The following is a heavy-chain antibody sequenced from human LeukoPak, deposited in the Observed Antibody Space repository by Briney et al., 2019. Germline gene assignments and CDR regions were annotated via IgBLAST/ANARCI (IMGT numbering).Heavy chain of an antibody. CDR1: GYTFTGYY. Sequence: ASVKVSCKASGYTFTGYYMHWVRQAPGQGLEWMGWINPNSGGTNYAQKFQGRVTMTRDTSISTAYMELSRLRSDDTAVFYCARHDIQLARGFDYWGQGTLVTVSS. J-gene: IGHJ4*02. D-gene: IGHD6-6*01. CDR2: INPNSGGT. CDR3: ARHDIQLARGFDY. V-gene: IGHV1-2*02.